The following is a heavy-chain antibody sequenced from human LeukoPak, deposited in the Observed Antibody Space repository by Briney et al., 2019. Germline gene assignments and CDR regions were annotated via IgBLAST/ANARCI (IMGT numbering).Heavy chain of an antibody. CDR2: IRPDGSQT. CDR3: AKAMFELDYTDIYRPFAY. V-gene: IGHV3-7*01. Sequence: GGSLRLSCAVSGFTFTSFSMIGVRQVPGKGREWVASIRPDGSQTYYGDSVKDRFTISRDNARNSLYLQMGSLRAEDTAMYYCAKAMFELDYTDIYRPFAYWGPGTLVTVSS. J-gene: IGHJ4*02. D-gene: IGHD2-2*02. CDR1: GFTFTSFS.